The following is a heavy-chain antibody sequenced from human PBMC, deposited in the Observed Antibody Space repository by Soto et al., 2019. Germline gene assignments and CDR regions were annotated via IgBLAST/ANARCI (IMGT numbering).Heavy chain of an antibody. J-gene: IGHJ3*02. Sequence: DVQLVESGGGLIQPGGSLRLSWEASGLTVTGKKYVAWVRQAPGKGLEWVSGVYDTDGIYYADSVKGRFTSSRDNSKTIVYLEMNSLTPDDTAVYYCATWRLREHAYDIWGLGTTVTVSS. V-gene: IGHV3-53*01. D-gene: IGHD4-17*01. CDR1: GLTVTGKKY. CDR2: VYDTDGI. CDR3: ATWRLREHAYDI.